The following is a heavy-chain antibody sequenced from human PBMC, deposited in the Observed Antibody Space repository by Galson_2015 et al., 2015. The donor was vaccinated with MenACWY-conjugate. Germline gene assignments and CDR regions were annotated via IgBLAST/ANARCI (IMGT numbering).Heavy chain of an antibody. CDR2: IKADGSFS. CDR3: ARDNNWSFYS. V-gene: IGHV3-74*01. CDR1: GFTFNNYW. Sequence: LRLSCAASGFTFNNYWMHWVRQPPGKGLEWISYIKADGSFSNYADSVKGRFTISTDNAKNMVYLQMDGLGDEDTAVYFCARDNNWSFYSWGQGTLVTVSS. J-gene: IGHJ4*02. D-gene: IGHD1-1*01.